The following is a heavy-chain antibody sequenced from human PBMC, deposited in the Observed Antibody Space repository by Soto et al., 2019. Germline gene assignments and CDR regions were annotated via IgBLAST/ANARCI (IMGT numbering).Heavy chain of an antibody. Sequence: QVQLVQSGAEVKKPGSSVKVSCKVSGTIFSSYAITCVRQAPGQGLEWMGGIIPIFGTKNYTEKLRDRISITPDESTSTGYMELNSPRSEETAVYYCARTFYDESGDYYEMDYWGQGTLVTVSS. CDR1: GTIFSSYA. D-gene: IGHD3-22*01. V-gene: IGHV1-69*01. CDR2: IIPIFGTK. J-gene: IGHJ4*02. CDR3: ARTFYDESGDYYEMDY.